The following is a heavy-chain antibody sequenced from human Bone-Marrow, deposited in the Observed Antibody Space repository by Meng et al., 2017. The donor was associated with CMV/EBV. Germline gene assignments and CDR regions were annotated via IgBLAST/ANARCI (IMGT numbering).Heavy chain of an antibody. V-gene: IGHV3-23*03. CDR1: GFTFSSYA. Sequence: GGSLRLSCAASGFTFSSYAMSWVRQAPGKGLEWVSVIYSGGSSTYYADSVKGRFTISRDNSKNTLYLQMNSLRAEDTAVYYCAKVGGVGAYYFDNWGQGTLVTVSS. CDR3: AKVGGVGAYYFDN. CDR2: IYSGGSST. D-gene: IGHD1-26*01. J-gene: IGHJ4*02.